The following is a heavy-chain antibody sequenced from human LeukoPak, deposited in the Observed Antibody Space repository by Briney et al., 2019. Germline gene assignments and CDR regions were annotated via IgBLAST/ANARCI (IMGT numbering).Heavy chain of an antibody. CDR3: ARASTEYAVTDGFDT. CDR1: GFTFRDYT. Sequence: LGGSLRLSCAASGFTFRDYTMNWVRQSPGKGLQWVSYVSFGSSQFSYAASLRGRFTISRDDAKSSEYLEMTSLRAEETAVYYCARASTEYAVTDGFDTWGPGTLVTVSS. J-gene: IGHJ5*02. CDR2: VSFGSSQF. V-gene: IGHV3-21*01. D-gene: IGHD4-17*01.